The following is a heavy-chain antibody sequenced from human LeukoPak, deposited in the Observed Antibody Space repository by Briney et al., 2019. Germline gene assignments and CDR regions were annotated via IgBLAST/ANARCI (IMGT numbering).Heavy chain of an antibody. CDR1: GGSISSGSYY. CDR2: IYTSGST. Sequence: SQTLSLTCTVSGGSISSGSYYWSWIRQPAGTGLEWIGRIYTSGSTNYNPSLKSRVTISVDTSKNQFSLKLSSVTAADTAVYYCARNGLVGGSGSYYRSYYYYMDVWGKGTTVTVSS. V-gene: IGHV4-61*02. CDR3: ARNGLVGGSGSYYRSYYYYMDV. J-gene: IGHJ6*03. D-gene: IGHD3-10*01.